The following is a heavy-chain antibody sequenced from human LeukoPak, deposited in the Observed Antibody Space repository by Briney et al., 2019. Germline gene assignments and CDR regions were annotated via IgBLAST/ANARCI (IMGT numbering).Heavy chain of an antibody. J-gene: IGHJ4*02. Sequence: GGSLRLSCTAPGFALSSYGMHWVRQAPGKGLEWLGFVRFNGGNEYYADSVKGRFTISRDTSKNTLFLQMKSLRVEDTAVYSCARESNGGYHSGGPKYWGLGTMVTVSS. CDR2: VRFNGGNE. CDR3: ARESNGGYHSGGPKY. V-gene: IGHV3-30*02. CDR1: GFALSSYG. D-gene: IGHD5-12*01.